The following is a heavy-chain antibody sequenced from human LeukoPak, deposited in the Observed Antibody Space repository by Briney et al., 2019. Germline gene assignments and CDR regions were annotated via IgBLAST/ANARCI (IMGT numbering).Heavy chain of an antibody. CDR1: GFTFSSYA. V-gene: IGHV3-30*09. J-gene: IGHJ4*02. CDR3: ARDTDFTAGNDY. D-gene: IGHD3-3*01. Sequence: PGRSLRLSCAASGFTFSSYAMHWVRQAPGKGLEWVAVISYDGSNKYYADSVKGRFAISRDNSKNTLYLQMNSLRAEDTAVYYCARDTDFTAGNDYWGQGTLVTVSS. CDR2: ISYDGSNK.